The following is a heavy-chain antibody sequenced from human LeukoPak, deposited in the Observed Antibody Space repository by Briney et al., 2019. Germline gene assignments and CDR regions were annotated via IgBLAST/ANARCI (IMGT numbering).Heavy chain of an antibody. D-gene: IGHD7-27*01. CDR3: TKDSFYWGPWN. J-gene: IGHJ4*02. CDR1: GLDFATYG. Sequence: GGSLRLSCATSGLDFATYGMHWVRQAPGKGLEWVAFIQNRENAKSYADSVRGRFSIFRDDSKNTLYLQLSSLRRDDTAVYYCTKDSFYWGPWNWGPGALVIVSS. V-gene: IGHV3-30*02. CDR2: IQNRENAK.